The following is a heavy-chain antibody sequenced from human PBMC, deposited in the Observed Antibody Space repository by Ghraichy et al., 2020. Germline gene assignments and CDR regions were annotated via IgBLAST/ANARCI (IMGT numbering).Heavy chain of an antibody. V-gene: IGHV3-74*01. CDR2: IKGDGSYK. J-gene: IGHJ2*01. Sequence: GGSLRLSCAASGFTFSSYWMHWVRQPPGEGLVWVSRIKGDGSYKNSADSVTGRFTISRDNALNMLHLQMDSLRAEDTAVYYCVRDGDRWYFDRWGRGTLVTVSS. CDR1: GFTFSSYW. CDR3: VRDGDRWYFDR. D-gene: IGHD7-27*01.